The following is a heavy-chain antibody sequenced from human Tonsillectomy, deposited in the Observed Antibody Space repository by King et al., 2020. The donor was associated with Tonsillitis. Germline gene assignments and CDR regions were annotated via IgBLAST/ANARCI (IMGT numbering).Heavy chain of an antibody. J-gene: IGHJ4*02. D-gene: IGHD1-26*01. V-gene: IGHV1-2*02. CDR2: INPKNGGT. CDR1: GYTFMGYY. CDR3: ARDFPTAGGTCDY. Sequence: VQLVESGAELKKPGASVKVSCKASGYTFMGYYMHWVRQAPGQGLEWMGWINPKNGGTNYAQKFQGRVTLSMDTSISTAHMELSSLRSDDTAVYYCARDFPTAGGTCDYWGQGTLVTVAS.